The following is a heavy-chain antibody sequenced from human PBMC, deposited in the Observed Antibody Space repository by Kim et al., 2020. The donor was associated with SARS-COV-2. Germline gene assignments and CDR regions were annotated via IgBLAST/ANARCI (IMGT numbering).Heavy chain of an antibody. Sequence: SETLSLTCTVSGGSISSYYWSWIRQPPGKGLEWIGYIYYSGSTNYNPSLKSRVTISVDTSKNQFSLKLSSVTAADTAVYYCARVSSGGSFLDYWGQGTLVTVSS. D-gene: IGHD2-15*01. V-gene: IGHV4-59*01. CDR2: IYYSGST. CDR3: ARVSSGGSFLDY. CDR1: GGSISSYY. J-gene: IGHJ4*02.